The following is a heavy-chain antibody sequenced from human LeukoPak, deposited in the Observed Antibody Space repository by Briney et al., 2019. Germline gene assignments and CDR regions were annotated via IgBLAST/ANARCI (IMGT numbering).Heavy chain of an antibody. CDR3: ARGASGRWGAGNSNYYYGMDV. J-gene: IGHJ6*02. CDR2: TRNKANSYTT. D-gene: IGHD3-10*01. CDR1: GFTLSDHY. V-gene: IGHV3-72*01. Sequence: GGSLRLSCAASGFTLSDHYMDWVRQSPGKGLEWVGRTRNKANSYTTEYAASVKGRFTISRDDSQTSLYLQMNSLKFEDTAVYYCARGASGRWGAGNSNYYYGMDVWGQGTTVTVSS.